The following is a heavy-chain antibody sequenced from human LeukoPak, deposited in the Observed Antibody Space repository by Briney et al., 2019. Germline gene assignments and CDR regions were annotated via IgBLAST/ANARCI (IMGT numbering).Heavy chain of an antibody. V-gene: IGHV3-30*03. D-gene: IGHD3-16*01. J-gene: IGHJ4*02. CDR2: ISYDGSNK. CDR3: ARDLRGKWTFDY. CDR1: GFTFSSYW. Sequence: QPGGSLRLSCAASGFTFSSYWMHWVRQAPGKGLEWVALISYDGSNKYYADSVKGRLTISRDNAENTLYLQMNSLRTEDTAVYYCARDLRGKWTFDYWGQGTLVTVSS.